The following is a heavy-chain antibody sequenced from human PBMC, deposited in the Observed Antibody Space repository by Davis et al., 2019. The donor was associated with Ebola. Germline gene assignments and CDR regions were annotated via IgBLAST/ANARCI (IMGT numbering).Heavy chain of an antibody. CDR3: ARACSFFTIVGVVIPPGIEY. CDR2: INPNSGGT. V-gene: IGHV1-2*02. Sequence: ASVKVSCKASGGTFSSYAISWVRQAPGQGLEWMGWINPNSGGTNYAQKFQGRVTMTRDTSISTAYMELSRLRSDDTAVYYCARACSFFTIVGVVIPPGIEYWGQGTLVTVSS. D-gene: IGHD3-3*01. CDR1: GGTFSSYA. J-gene: IGHJ4*02.